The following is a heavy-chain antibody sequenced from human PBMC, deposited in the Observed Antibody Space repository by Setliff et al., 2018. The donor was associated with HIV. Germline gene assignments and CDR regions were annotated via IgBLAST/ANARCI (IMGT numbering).Heavy chain of an antibody. V-gene: IGHV1-46*01. CDR1: GYTFTRYF. Sequence: ASVKVSCKASGYTFTRYFMHCVRQAPGQGLEWLGMINPSGGSTWYAQKFQGRVTMTGDTSTNTPYMELSSLRSEDTDVYYCASGWEGGMDYWGQGTLVTVSS. J-gene: IGHJ4*02. CDR2: INPSGGST. CDR3: ASGWEGGMDY. D-gene: IGHD1-26*01.